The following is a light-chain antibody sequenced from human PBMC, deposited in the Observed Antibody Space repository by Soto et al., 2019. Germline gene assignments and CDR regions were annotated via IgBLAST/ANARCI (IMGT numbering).Light chain of an antibody. CDR1: SSNIGSNT. CDR3: AAWDDSLNGHI. J-gene: IGLJ2*01. Sequence: QSVLTQPPSASGTPGQRVTISCSGSSSNIGSNTVNWYQQLPGTAPKLLIYSNNHRPSGVPDRFSGSKSGTSASLAISGLQSEDEADYYCAAWDDSLNGHIFGGGTKLTVL. V-gene: IGLV1-44*01. CDR2: SNN.